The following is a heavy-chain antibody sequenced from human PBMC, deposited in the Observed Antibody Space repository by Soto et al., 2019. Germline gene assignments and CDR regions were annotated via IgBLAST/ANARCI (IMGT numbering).Heavy chain of an antibody. CDR3: ARDSLTIFGVVSHDAFDI. CDR2: ISAYNGNT. Sequence: ASVKVSCKASGYTFTSYGISWVRQAPGQGLEWMGWISAYNGNTNYAQKLQGRVTMTTDTSTSPAYMELRSLRSDDTAVYYCARDSLTIFGVVSHDAFDIWGQRTMVTVS. CDR1: GYTFTSYG. J-gene: IGHJ3*02. V-gene: IGHV1-18*01. D-gene: IGHD3-3*01.